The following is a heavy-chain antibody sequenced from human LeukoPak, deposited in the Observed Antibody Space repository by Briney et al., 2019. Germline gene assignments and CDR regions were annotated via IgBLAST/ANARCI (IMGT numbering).Heavy chain of an antibody. CDR3: ARDRGFGQADV. CDR1: GFTFSGYW. J-gene: IGHJ3*01. Sequence: GGSLTLSCAASGFTFSGYWMSWLRQAPGKGLEWVANIKQDGGEKYYVDSVKGRFTISRDNAKNSLYLQMNSPRAEDTAVYYCARDRGFGQADVWGKGIMVTVSS. D-gene: IGHD3-10*01. CDR2: IKQDGGEK. V-gene: IGHV3-7*01.